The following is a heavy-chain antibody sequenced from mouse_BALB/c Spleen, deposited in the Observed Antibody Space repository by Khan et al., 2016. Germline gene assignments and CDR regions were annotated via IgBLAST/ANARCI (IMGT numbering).Heavy chain of an antibody. CDR1: GYTFTNYG. Sequence: QIQLVQSGPELKKPGETVKISCKASGYTFTNYGMNWVKQAPGKGLKWMGWINTYTGEPTYADDFKGRFAFSLETSASTAYLQINNLKNEDMATYFDALNRYDGRPFDYWGQGTTLTVSS. D-gene: IGHD2-14*01. CDR3: ALNRYDGRPFDY. CDR2: INTYTGEP. V-gene: IGHV9-1*02. J-gene: IGHJ2*01.